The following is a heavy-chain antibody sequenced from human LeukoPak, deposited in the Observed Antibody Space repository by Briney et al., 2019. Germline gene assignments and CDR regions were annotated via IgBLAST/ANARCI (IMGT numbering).Heavy chain of an antibody. Sequence: ASVKVSCKASGYSFADYYMHWVRQAPGQGLEWMGRINPKRGGTNYAQKFQGRVTLTRDTSISTAHMELSRLTSDDTAVYYCALLWFGELWTKDYWGQGTLVTVSS. V-gene: IGHV1-2*06. CDR1: GYSFADYY. D-gene: IGHD3-10*01. J-gene: IGHJ4*02. CDR2: INPKRGGT. CDR3: ALLWFGELWTKDY.